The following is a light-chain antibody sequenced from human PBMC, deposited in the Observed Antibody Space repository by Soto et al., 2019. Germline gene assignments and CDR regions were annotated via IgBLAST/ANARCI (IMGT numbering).Light chain of an antibody. CDR1: SSDVGGYNY. J-gene: IGLJ1*01. CDR2: DVS. V-gene: IGLV2-14*01. CDR3: SSYTSSSTPVV. Sequence: QSALTQPASVSGSPGQSITISCTGTSSDVGGYNYVSWYQQHPGKAPKLMIYDVSNRPSEVSNRFSGSKSGNTASLTISGLQAEDEADYYCSSYTSSSTPVVFGTGTELAVL.